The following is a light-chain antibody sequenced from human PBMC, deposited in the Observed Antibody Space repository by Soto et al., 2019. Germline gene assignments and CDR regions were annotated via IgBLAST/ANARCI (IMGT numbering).Light chain of an antibody. CDR3: AAWDGRLSSNV. CDR2: SNS. Sequence: QSVLTQPPSASGTPGQSVTISCSGSSSNIGTYFVYWYQQLPGTAPKLLIYSNSQRPSGVPDRFSGSKSGTSASLAISGLRSEDEADYYCAAWDGRLSSNVFGKGTKATV. J-gene: IGLJ1*01. V-gene: IGLV1-47*02. CDR1: SSNIGTYF.